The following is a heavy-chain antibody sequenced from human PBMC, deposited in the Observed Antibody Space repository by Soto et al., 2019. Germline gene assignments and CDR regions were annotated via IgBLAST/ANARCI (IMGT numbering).Heavy chain of an antibody. D-gene: IGHD3-22*01. V-gene: IGHV4-59*01. J-gene: IGHJ4*02. CDR1: GDSISTFY. CDR3: VRGRTVRNYADDSSDYFYFFDY. CDR2: VYYTGST. Sequence: SETLSLTCTVSGDSISTFYWGWMRQSPGKELEWIGYVYYTGSTNYNPSLKSRVTISVDRSKNQFSLKLTSANAADTAVYYCVRGRTVRNYADDSSDYFYFFDYWGQGTQVTVSS.